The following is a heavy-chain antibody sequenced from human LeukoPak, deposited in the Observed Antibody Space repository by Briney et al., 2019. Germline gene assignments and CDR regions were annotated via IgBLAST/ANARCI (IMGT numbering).Heavy chain of an antibody. D-gene: IGHD3-16*01. CDR2: IYPGDSDT. CDR3: AKIGVSDYGMDA. CDR1: GYRFTTSW. Sequence: GESLKISCKASGYRFTTSWIAWVRHMPGKGLEWMGIIYPGDSDTRYSPSFQGQVTISADKSTSTAYLQWSSLKASDSAMFYCAKIGVSDYGMDAWGQGTTVTVSS. V-gene: IGHV5-51*01. J-gene: IGHJ6*02.